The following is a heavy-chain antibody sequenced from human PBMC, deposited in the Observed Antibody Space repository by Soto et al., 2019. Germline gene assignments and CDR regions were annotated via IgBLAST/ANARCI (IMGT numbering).Heavy chain of an antibody. CDR3: ARGYGRNFDY. CDR2: VSPSGTT. J-gene: IGHJ4*02. D-gene: IGHD5-18*01. Sequence: PSETLSLTCTVSGDSISVGYYWSWIRQHPGKGLEWIGYVSPSGTTYYNPSLKSRVSISTDRSKNQFSLEVSSVTAADTAVYYCARGYGRNFDYWGQGTLVTVSS. CDR1: GDSISVGYY. V-gene: IGHV4-31*03.